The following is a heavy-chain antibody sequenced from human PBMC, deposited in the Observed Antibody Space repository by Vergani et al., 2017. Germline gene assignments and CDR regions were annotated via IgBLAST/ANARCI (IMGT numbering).Heavy chain of an antibody. V-gene: IGHV3-33*01. CDR1: GFTFSNYG. D-gene: IGHD3-16*01. Sequence: QVQLVESGGGVVQPGRSLRLSCAASGFTFSNYGMHWVRQAPGKGLEWVAGIWHDGSNEKYVDSVQGRFTISRDNSKNTLYLEMESLRVEDTAVYFCARDKSKRAPAVMGTYYYYMDVWGKGTKVTVSS. CDR2: IWHDGSNE. CDR3: ARDKSKRAPAVMGTYYYYMDV. J-gene: IGHJ6*03.